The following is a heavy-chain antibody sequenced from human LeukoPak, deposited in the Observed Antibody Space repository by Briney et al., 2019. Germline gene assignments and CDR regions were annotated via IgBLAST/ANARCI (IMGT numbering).Heavy chain of an antibody. D-gene: IGHD3-16*02. J-gene: IGHJ3*02. CDR3: ARALGIYDYVWGSYRRVDAFDI. CDR2: IIPIFGTA. Sequence: ASLKVSCKASGCTFSSYAISWVRQAPGQGLEWMGGIIPIFGTANYAQKFQGRVTITADESTSTAYMELSSLRSEDTAVYYCARALGIYDYVWGSYRRVDAFDIWGQGTMVTVSS. V-gene: IGHV1-69*13. CDR1: GCTFSSYA.